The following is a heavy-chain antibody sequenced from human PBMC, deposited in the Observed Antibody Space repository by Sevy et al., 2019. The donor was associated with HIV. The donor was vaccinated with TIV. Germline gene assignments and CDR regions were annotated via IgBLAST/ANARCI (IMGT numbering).Heavy chain of an antibody. D-gene: IGHD3-22*01. CDR2: IWYDGSSK. CDR1: GFTFSSYG. V-gene: IGHV3-33*01. Sequence: GGSLRLSCAASGFTFSSYGMHWVRQAPGKGLEWVALIWYDGSSKYYADSVKGRFTLSRDNSKNTLSLQMNSLRAEDTAVYYCARGANYYDSSGSQPNFDYWGQGTLVTVSS. J-gene: IGHJ4*02. CDR3: ARGANYYDSSGSQPNFDY.